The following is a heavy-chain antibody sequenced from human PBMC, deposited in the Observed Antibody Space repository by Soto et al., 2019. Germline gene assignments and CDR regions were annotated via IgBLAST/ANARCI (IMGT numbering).Heavy chain of an antibody. CDR3: ASVRGGYYYAMDV. Sequence: QVQLQESGPGLVKPSGTLSLTCAVSGGSISSSNWWSWVRQPPGKGLEWIGEIYHSGSTNYNPSLKSRVTISVDKSENQCSLKLSSVTAADTAVYYCASVRGGYYYAMDVWGQGTTVTVSS. CDR2: IYHSGST. CDR1: GGSISSSNW. V-gene: IGHV4-4*02. D-gene: IGHD3-10*02. J-gene: IGHJ6*02.